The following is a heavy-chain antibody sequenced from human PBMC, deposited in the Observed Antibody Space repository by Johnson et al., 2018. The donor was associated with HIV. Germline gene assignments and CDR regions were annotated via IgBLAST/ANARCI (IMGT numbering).Heavy chain of an antibody. V-gene: IGHV3-30*02. CDR1: GFTVSSNY. CDR2: IRYDGSNK. J-gene: IGHJ3*01. CDR3: AKDRIGLTMVPRAFDF. Sequence: QVYLVESGGGLVQPGGSLRLSCAASGFTVSSNYMSWVRQAPGKGLEWVAFIRYDGSNKYYADSVQGRFTISRDNSKNTLYLQMNSLRAEDTAVYYCAKDRIGLTMVPRAFDFWGQGTMVTVSS. D-gene: IGHD3-10*01.